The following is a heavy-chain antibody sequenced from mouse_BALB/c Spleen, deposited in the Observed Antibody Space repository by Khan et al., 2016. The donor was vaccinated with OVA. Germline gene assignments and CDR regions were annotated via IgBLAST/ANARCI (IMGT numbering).Heavy chain of an antibody. CDR2: ISSTGST. CDR3: ARSLYYSYGYDLDF. V-gene: IGHV3-2*02. CDR1: GYSITSEYA. J-gene: IGHJ4*01. D-gene: IGHD2-14*01. Sequence: VQLQQSGPGLVKPSQSLSLTCTVTGYSITSEYAWNWIRQFPGNKLEWMGYISSTGSTSYNPSLKSRISITRDTSKNQFFLQLKSVTTEDTATYYCARSLYYSYGYDLDFWGRGTSVTVSS.